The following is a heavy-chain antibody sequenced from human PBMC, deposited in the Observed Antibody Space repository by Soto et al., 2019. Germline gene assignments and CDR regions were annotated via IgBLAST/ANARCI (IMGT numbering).Heavy chain of an antibody. CDR2: LGATGGST. V-gene: IGHV3-23*01. CDR3: AKDQWIAVPGIFDS. D-gene: IGHD6-13*01. Sequence: EVQLLESGGGLVQPGGSLRLSCAASGFTFTYSAMSWVRQAPGKGLEWVSALGATGGSTYYADSVKGRFTISGDNSRSTLFLQMNSLRAEDTAVYYCAKDQWIAVPGIFDSWGQGTLVTVSS. CDR1: GFTFTYSA. J-gene: IGHJ4*02.